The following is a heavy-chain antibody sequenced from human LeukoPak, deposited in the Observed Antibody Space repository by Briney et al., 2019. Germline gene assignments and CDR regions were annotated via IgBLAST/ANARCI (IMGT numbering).Heavy chain of an antibody. Sequence: PSETLSLTCAVYGGSFSGYYWSWIRQPPGKGLEWIGEINHSGSTNYNPSLKSRVTISVDTSKNQFSLKLSSVTAADTAVYYCARQAQRQTTVTPSRPDGPWGQGTLVTVSS. J-gene: IGHJ5*02. CDR2: INHSGST. CDR1: GGSFSGYY. D-gene: IGHD4-17*01. CDR3: ARQAQRQTTVTPSRPDGP. V-gene: IGHV4-34*01.